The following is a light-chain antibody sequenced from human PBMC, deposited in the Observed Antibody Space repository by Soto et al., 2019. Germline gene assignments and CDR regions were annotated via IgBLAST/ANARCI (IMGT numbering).Light chain of an antibody. V-gene: IGLV2-14*01. Sequence: QSALTQPASVSGSPGQSIPISGTGTSSDVGGYNYVSWYQQHPGKAPKLMIYEVSNRPSGVSNRFSGSKSGNTASLTISGLQAEDEADYYCSSYTSSSTLYVFGTGTKLTVL. CDR1: SSDVGGYNY. CDR2: EVS. CDR3: SSYTSSSTLYV. J-gene: IGLJ1*01.